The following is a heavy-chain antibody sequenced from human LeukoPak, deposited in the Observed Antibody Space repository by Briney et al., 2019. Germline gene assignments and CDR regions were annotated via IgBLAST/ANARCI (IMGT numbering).Heavy chain of an antibody. CDR2: VNPDSGAT. D-gene: IGHD1-1*01. CDR1: GYTFTHYR. Sequence: ASVKVSCKASGYTFTHYRLHWVRQAHGQGLEWMGWVNPDSGATNYQQNSQGRVTMTRDTSISTVYMELSRLRSDDTAVYYCARENWYSDYWGQGTLVTVSS. V-gene: IGHV1-2*02. CDR3: ARENWYSDY. J-gene: IGHJ4*02.